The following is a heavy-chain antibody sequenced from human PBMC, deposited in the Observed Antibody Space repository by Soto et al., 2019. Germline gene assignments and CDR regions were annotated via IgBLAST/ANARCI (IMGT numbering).Heavy chain of an antibody. J-gene: IGHJ6*02. Sequence: PGESLKISCKGSGYSFTSYWIGWVRQMPGKGLEWMGIIYPGDSDTRYSPSFQGQVTISADKSISTAYLQWSSLKASDTAMYYWASNGAAAGYYYYGMDVWGQGTTVTVSS. CDR3: ASNGAAAGYYYYGMDV. CDR1: GYSFTSYW. CDR2: IYPGDSDT. D-gene: IGHD6-13*01. V-gene: IGHV5-51*01.